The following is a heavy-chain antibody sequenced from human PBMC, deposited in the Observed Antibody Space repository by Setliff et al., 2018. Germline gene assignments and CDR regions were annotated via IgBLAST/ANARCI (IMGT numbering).Heavy chain of an antibody. CDR1: GGSFSDYY. J-gene: IGHJ6*03. V-gene: IGHV4-34*01. CDR3: ARESTMTYYFYYMDV. D-gene: IGHD4-17*01. Sequence: SETLSLTCAVYGGSFSDYYWSWIRQSPGKGLEWIGEINHSGSTNYNPSLKTRVTISVDTSKNQFSLTLSSVTAADTAVYYCARESTMTYYFYYMDVWGKGTTVTVSS. CDR2: INHSGST.